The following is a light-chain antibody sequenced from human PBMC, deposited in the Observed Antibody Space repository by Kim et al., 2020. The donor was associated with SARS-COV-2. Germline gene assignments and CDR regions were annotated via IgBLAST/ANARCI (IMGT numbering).Light chain of an antibody. CDR3: SAWDSSLTAWV. J-gene: IGLJ3*02. CDR2: RNN. CDR1: SNNVGNYG. V-gene: IGLV10-54*01. Sequence: QTATITCTGTSNNVGNYGAAWLQQHLGHPPKLLSYRNNNRPSGISERLSASRSGNTASLTITGLQPEDEADYYCSAWDSSLTAWVFGGGTQLTVL.